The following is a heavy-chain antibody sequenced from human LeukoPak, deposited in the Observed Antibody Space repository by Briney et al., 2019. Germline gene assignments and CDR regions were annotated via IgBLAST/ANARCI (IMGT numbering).Heavy chain of an antibody. V-gene: IGHV1-2*06. Sequence: ASVKVSCKASGYTFTCYYMHWVRQAPGQGLEWMGRINPNSGGTNYAQKFQGRVTMTRDTSISTAYMELSRLRSDDTAVYYCAKFSSIAARGDAFDIWGQGTMVTVSS. D-gene: IGHD6-6*01. J-gene: IGHJ3*02. CDR1: GYTFTCYY. CDR2: INPNSGGT. CDR3: AKFSSIAARGDAFDI.